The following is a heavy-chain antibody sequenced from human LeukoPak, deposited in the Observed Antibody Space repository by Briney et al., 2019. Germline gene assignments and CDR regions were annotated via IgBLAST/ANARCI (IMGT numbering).Heavy chain of an antibody. CDR1: GGSISSHF. V-gene: IGHV4-59*11. J-gene: IGHJ5*02. CDR3: ARLLPPYSSSVVNWFDP. D-gene: IGHD6-13*01. CDR2: IYYSGST. Sequence: SETLSLTCTVSGGSISSHFWSWIRQPPGKGLEWIGYIYYSGSTDYNPSLKSRVTISVDTSKNQFFLKLSSVTAADTAVYYCARLLPPYSSSVVNWFDPWGQGTLVTVSS.